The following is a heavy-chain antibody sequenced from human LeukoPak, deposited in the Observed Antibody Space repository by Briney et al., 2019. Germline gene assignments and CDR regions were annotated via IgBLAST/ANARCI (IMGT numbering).Heavy chain of an antibody. D-gene: IGHD1-7*01. CDR2: TNCYNDDT. Sequence: ASVKVSCKASGYPFTSYGISWVRQAPGQGLEWMGWTNCYNDDTDYAQNLLGRLTLTTDTSTSTAYLELRSLRSDDTAIYYCARGREGGNYDYWGQGTLVSVSS. V-gene: IGHV1-18*01. CDR1: GYPFTSYG. J-gene: IGHJ4*02. CDR3: ARGREGGNYDY.